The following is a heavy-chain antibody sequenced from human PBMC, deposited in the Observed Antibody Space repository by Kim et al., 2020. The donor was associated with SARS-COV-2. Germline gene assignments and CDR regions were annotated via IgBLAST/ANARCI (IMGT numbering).Heavy chain of an antibody. D-gene: IGHD3-16*01. V-gene: IGHV3-74*01. Sequence: SSGFTFSTYWMHWVRQAPGKGLVWVSRISTNGSITDYAESVTGRFTISRDNAKNTLYLQLNSLRAEDTAVYYCARETGGDGYRNWGQGTLAT. J-gene: IGHJ4*02. CDR3: ARETGGDGYRN. CDR2: ISTNGSIT. CDR1: GFTFSTYW.